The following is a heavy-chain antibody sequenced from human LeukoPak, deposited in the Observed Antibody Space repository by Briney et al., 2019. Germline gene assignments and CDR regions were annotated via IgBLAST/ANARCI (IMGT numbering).Heavy chain of an antibody. CDR1: GFSFSSYA. CDR2: ISGSGGST. CDR3: AKGGGGWNRLDY. Sequence: GGSLRLSCAASGFSFSSYAMSWVRQAPGKGLEWVSAISGSGGSTYYADSVKGRFTISRDNSKNTLYLQMNSLRADDTAVYYCAKGGGGWNRLDYWGQGTLVTVSS. D-gene: IGHD6-19*01. V-gene: IGHV3-23*01. J-gene: IGHJ4*02.